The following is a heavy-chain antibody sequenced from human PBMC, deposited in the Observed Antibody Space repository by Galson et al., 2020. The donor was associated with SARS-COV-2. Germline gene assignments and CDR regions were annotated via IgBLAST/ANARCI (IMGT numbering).Heavy chain of an antibody. D-gene: IGHD3-10*01. Sequence: VSGPTLVKPTQTLTLTCSFSGFSLTTFGVGVGWIRQPPGKALEWLGLIFWDDDKVYSPSLKNRVTVTRDTSKNQVVLTMTHMDPEDTATYFCAHNPPGDYFTSGTYDYWGPGILVTVSS. J-gene: IGHJ4*02. CDR1: GFSLTTFGVG. CDR3: AHNPPGDYFTSGTYDY. V-gene: IGHV2-5*02. CDR2: IFWDDDK.